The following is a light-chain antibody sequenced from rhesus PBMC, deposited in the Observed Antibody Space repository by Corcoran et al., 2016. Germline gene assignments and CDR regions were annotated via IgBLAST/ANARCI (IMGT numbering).Light chain of an antibody. CDR2: DAA. Sequence: EIVLTQSPATLSLSPGERATLSCRASQSVSSSLAWYQQKPGQAPRLLIYDAAGKATGIPARVSGRGSGTDFTLPIGSLEPEDVGVYYWQQYSNWPPLAFGGGTKVELK. CDR1: QSVSSS. CDR3: QQYSNWPPLA. V-gene: IGKV3-17*01. J-gene: IGKJ4*01.